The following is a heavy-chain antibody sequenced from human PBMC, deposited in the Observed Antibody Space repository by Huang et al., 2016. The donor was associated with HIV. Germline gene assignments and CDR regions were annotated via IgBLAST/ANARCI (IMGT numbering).Heavy chain of an antibody. CDR2: IGSDSSYI. J-gene: IGHJ5*02. D-gene: IGHD6-19*01. CDR3: AYQQWLVGGLNH. CDR1: GFAFSRYG. V-gene: IGHV3-21*02. Sequence: EVELVESGGGLVKPGGSLRLSCAASGFAFSRYGMNWVRQAPGKGHEWVGFIGSDSSYIYDADSVKGRVTISRDNAKSSIYLQLDSLRAEDTAVYYCAYQQWLVGGLNHWGQGTLVVVSS.